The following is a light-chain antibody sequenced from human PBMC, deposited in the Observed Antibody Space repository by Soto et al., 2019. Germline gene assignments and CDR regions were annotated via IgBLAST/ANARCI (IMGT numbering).Light chain of an antibody. J-gene: IGKJ3*01. Sequence: EFVLTQSPGTLSLSPGERATLSCRASQSVSSSFLAWYQQKPGQAPRLLIFGASSRATGIPDRFSCSGSGTDFTLTISRLEPEDFAVYYCQQYGISPRQFTFGPGTIVDIK. V-gene: IGKV3-20*01. CDR1: QSVSSSF. CDR3: QQYGISPRQFT. CDR2: GAS.